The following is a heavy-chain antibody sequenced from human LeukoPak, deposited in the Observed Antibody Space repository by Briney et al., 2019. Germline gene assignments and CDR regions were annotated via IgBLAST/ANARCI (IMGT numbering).Heavy chain of an antibody. Sequence: GRSLRLSRAASGFIFNSAWMSWVRQAPGKWLEWVGRIKSKTEGEATDYAAPVKGRFSLSRDDSKNTLYLQMNSLKSEDTAVYYCTTDGTSDGLWYWGQGTLATVSS. CDR1: GFIFNSAW. CDR3: TTDGTSDGLWY. V-gene: IGHV3-15*01. CDR2: IKSKTEGEAT. J-gene: IGHJ4*02. D-gene: IGHD2-21*01.